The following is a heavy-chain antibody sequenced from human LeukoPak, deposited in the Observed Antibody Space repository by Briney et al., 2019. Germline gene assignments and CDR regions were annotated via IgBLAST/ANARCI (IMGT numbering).Heavy chain of an antibody. Sequence: ASVKVSCKASGYTFTTYAIHWVRQAPGQRLEWMVWISTYNDDRKYSPKFQGTVTITTDTSASTAYLELSSLRSEDTAVYYCARDRSSFSYAFDIWGQGTMVTVSS. V-gene: IGHV1-3*04. CDR1: GYTFTTYA. D-gene: IGHD6-6*01. CDR3: ARDRSSFSYAFDI. J-gene: IGHJ3*02. CDR2: ISTYNDDR.